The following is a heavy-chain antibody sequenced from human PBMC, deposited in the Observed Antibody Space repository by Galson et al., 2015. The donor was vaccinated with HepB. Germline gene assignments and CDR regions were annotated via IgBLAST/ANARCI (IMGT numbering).Heavy chain of an antibody. J-gene: IGHJ4*02. CDR2: ISSTSSTI. Sequence: SLRLSCAASGFTFSSYSMNWVRQAPGKGLEWISYISSTSSTIYYTDSVRGRFTISRDNAKNSLYLQMNSLRAEDTAVYYCARETYCGGDCTNFDYWGRGTLVTVSS. CDR1: GFTFSSYS. V-gene: IGHV3-48*01. CDR3: ARETYCGGDCTNFDY. D-gene: IGHD2-21*01.